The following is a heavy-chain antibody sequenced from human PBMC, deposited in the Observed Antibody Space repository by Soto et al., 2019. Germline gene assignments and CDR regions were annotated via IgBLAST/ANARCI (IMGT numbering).Heavy chain of an antibody. Sequence: VQLLESGGDLVQPGGSLRLSCAASGFTFSIYAMSWVRQAPGEGLEWVSAISDSGDNTYYADSVKGRFTISRDNSKNVVHLQMNSLRAEDTAVYYGATRGRGFYDGSGHAWGHGTLVTVSS. CDR1: GFTFSIYA. CDR3: ATRGRGFYDGSGHA. V-gene: IGHV3-23*01. CDR2: ISDSGDNT. J-gene: IGHJ5*01. D-gene: IGHD3-22*01.